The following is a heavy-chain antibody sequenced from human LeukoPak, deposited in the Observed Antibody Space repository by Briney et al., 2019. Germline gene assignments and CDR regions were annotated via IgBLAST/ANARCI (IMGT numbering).Heavy chain of an antibody. CDR2: IYYSGST. Sequence: SETLSLTCTVSGGSISSYYWSWIRQPPGKGLEWIGYIYYSGSTYYNPSLKSRVTISVDTSKNQFSLKLSSVTAADTAVYYCARDKGPYGSGSFLDSGSPWGQGTLVTVSS. CDR3: ARDKGPYGSGSFLDSGSP. D-gene: IGHD3-10*01. J-gene: IGHJ5*02. V-gene: IGHV4-30-4*01. CDR1: GGSISSYY.